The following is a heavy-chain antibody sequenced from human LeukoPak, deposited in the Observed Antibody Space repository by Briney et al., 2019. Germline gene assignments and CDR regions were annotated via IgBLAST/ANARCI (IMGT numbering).Heavy chain of an antibody. J-gene: IGHJ4*02. CDR2: IIPVFGVG. CDR1: GAGFSSQT. CDR3: ARGLYGSGF. D-gene: IGHD3-10*01. V-gene: IGHV1-69*05. Sequence: GASVKVSCKAAGAGFSSQTINWVRQAPGGGLEWMGRIIPVFGVGDYAQKFQGRVTITTDEPTSTGYMELSSLTFDDTAVYYCARGLYGSGFWGQGTLVIVSS.